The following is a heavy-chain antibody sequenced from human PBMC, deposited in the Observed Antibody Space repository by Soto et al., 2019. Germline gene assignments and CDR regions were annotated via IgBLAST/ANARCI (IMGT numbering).Heavy chain of an antibody. V-gene: IGHV1-3*01. J-gene: IGHJ3*02. Sequence: ASLKVSCKASGYTFTSYAMHWVRQAPGQRLEWMGWINAGNGNTKYSQKFQGRVIITRGTSASTAYMELSSLRSEDTAVYYCARGPSHGAFDIWGQGTMVTVSS. CDR1: GYTFTSYA. CDR3: ARGPSHGAFDI. CDR2: INAGNGNT.